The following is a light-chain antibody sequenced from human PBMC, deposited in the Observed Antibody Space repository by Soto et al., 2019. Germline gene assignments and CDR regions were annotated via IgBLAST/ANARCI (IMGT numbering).Light chain of an antibody. CDR3: QNCFTVPYT. CDR1: QDISNR. V-gene: IGKV1-33*01. CDR2: DAS. Sequence: DIQMTQSPSSLSASVGDSIPITCQASQDISNRLNWYHQRPGKAPNLLIYDASNLAAGVPSGFSGSGSGTHFTFTITNLQPEDIGTYYCQNCFTVPYTFGQGTKVDIK. J-gene: IGKJ2*01.